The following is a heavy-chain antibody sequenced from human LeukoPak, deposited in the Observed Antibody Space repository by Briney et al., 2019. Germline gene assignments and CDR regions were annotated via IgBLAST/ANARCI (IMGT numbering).Heavy chain of an antibody. J-gene: IGHJ4*02. CDR2: INYSGST. CDR1: GGSISSSDYY. D-gene: IGHD2-2*01. CDR3: ASIVVVPAAIAY. Sequence: PSETLSLTCSVSGGSISSSDYYWSWIRQPPGTGLAWIGYINYSGSTYYNPSLKSRVTISVDTSKNQFSLKVSSVTAADTAVYYCASIVVVPAAIAYWGQGALVTVSS. V-gene: IGHV4-30-4*01.